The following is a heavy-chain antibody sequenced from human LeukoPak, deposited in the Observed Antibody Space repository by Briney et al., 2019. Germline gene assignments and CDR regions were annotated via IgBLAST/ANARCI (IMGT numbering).Heavy chain of an antibody. CDR3: AKGIYSSGWSYFDY. CDR2: LSGSGITT. CDR1: GFTFSNSA. Sequence: GGSLRLSCAASGFTFSNSAMSWGRQAPGKGLEWVSTLSGSGITTYYADSVKGRFTISRDNSQHALYLQMTSLRAEDTAVYYCAKGIYSSGWSYFDYWGHGTLVTVSS. V-gene: IGHV3-23*01. J-gene: IGHJ4*01. D-gene: IGHD6-19*01.